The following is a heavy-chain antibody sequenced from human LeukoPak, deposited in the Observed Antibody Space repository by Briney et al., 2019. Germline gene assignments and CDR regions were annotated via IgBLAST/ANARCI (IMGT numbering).Heavy chain of an antibody. CDR1: GFTFSSYW. Sequence: GGSLRLSCAASGFTFSSYWMHWVRQAPGKGLVWVSRLNTDGSSTSYADSVKGRFTISRDNSKNTLYLQMNSLRAEDTAVYYCAKGYYYDNSAYYYDYWGQGTLVTVSS. CDR2: LNTDGSST. V-gene: IGHV3-74*01. CDR3: AKGYYYDNSAYYYDY. D-gene: IGHD3-22*01. J-gene: IGHJ4*02.